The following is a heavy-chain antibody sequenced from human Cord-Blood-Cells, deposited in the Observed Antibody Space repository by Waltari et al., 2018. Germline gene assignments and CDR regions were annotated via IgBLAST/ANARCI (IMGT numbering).Heavy chain of an antibody. CDR2: IYYSGST. J-gene: IGHJ2*01. V-gene: IGHV4-39*07. D-gene: IGHD3-16*01. Sequence: QLQLQESGPGLVKPSETLSLTCPVSGGSISSSSYYWGWIRPPPGKGLEWIGSIYYSGSTYYNPSLKSRVTISVDTSKNQFSLKLSSVTAADTAVYYCARRSGEVPAWYFDLWGRGTLVTVSS. CDR1: GGSISSSSYY. CDR3: ARRSGEVPAWYFDL.